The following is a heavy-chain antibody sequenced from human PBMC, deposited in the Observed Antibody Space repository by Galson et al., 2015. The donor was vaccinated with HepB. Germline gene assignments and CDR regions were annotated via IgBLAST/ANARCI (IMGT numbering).Heavy chain of an antibody. CDR2: IIPIFGTA. D-gene: IGHD1-26*01. V-gene: IGHV1-69*13. Sequence: SVKVSCKASGGTFSSYAISWVRQAPGQGLEWMGGIIPIFGTANYAQKFQGRVTITADESTSTAYMELSSLRSEDTAVYYCARDQWELLPGGPNYYYYYMDVWGKGTTVTVSS. J-gene: IGHJ6*03. CDR3: ARDQWELLPGGPNYYYYYMDV. CDR1: GGTFSSYA.